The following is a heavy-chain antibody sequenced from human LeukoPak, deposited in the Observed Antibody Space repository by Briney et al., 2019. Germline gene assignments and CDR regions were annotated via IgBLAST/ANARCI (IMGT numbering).Heavy chain of an antibody. CDR1: GFSFSVYN. J-gene: IGHJ4*02. D-gene: IGHD3-10*01. CDR3: ASGTYGSFDY. CDR2: ISSSSSSI. Sequence: GGSLRLSCAASGFSFSVYNMNWVRQAPGKGLEWVSYISSSSSSIYYADSVKGRFTISRDNAKNSLYLQMNSLRAEDTAVYYCASGTYGSFDYWGQGTLVTVSS. V-gene: IGHV3-48*04.